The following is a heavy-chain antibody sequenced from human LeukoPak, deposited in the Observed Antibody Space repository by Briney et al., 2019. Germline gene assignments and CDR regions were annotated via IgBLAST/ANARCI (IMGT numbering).Heavy chain of an antibody. J-gene: IGHJ6*02. CDR3: AEGSSMVTTRAPYYYYYLDV. CDR2: IIPLLGTP. CDR1: GGTFTNYA. Sequence: ASVKVSCKASGGTFTNYAISWVRQAPGQGLEWMGGIIPLLGTPNYAQKFQGRVTITADDSTSTAYMELTSLRSEDTAVYYCAEGSSMVTTRAPYYYYYLDVWGQGTTVTVSS. D-gene: IGHD4-17*01. V-gene: IGHV1-69*01.